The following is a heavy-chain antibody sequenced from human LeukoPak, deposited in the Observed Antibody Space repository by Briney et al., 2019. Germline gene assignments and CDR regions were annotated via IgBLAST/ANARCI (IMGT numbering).Heavy chain of an antibody. CDR1: GGSISSDDYY. CDR3: ARVASGENTVGKIDY. D-gene: IGHD4-23*01. CDR2: IYYSGST. J-gene: IGHJ4*02. V-gene: IGHV4-30-4*08. Sequence: KPSETLSLTCTVSGGSISSDDYYWSWIRQPPGKGLEWIGYIYYSGSTYYNPSLKSRVTISVDTSKNQFSLKLSSVTAADTAVYYCARVASGENTVGKIDYWGQGTLVTVSS.